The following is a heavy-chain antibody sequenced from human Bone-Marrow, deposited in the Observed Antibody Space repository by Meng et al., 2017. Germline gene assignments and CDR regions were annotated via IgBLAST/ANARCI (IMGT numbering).Heavy chain of an antibody. D-gene: IGHD4-23*01. J-gene: IGHJ4*02. CDR1: GDSISSYY. CDR2: IYYSGST. CDR3: ARVGLTVAFDY. V-gene: IGHV4-59*01. Sequence: QVQVQQWGAGLLKPSATLSLTCTVSGDSISSYYCSWIRQPPGKGLEWIGYIYYSGSTNYNPSLKSRVTMSVDTSKNQFSLKLSSVTAADTAVYYCARVGLTVAFDYWGRGTLVTVSS.